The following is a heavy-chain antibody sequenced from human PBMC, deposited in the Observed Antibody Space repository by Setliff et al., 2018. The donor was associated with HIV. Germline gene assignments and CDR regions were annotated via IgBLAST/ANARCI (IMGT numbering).Heavy chain of an antibody. Sequence: GGSLRLSCAASGLTFSSYWMSWVRQAPGKGLEWMANIKEDGSEKYYVDSVKGRFTISRDNTKNSLYLQLNSLRAEDTAVYYCAKDTHDYVWGSYRLMDYWGQGTLVTVSS. CDR1: GLTFSSYW. J-gene: IGHJ4*02. D-gene: IGHD3-16*02. V-gene: IGHV3-7*01. CDR2: IKEDGSEK. CDR3: AKDTHDYVWGSYRLMDY.